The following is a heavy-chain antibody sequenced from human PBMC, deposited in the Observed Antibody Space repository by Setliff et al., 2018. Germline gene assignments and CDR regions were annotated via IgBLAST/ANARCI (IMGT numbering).Heavy chain of an antibody. Sequence: SETLSLTCTVSGGSISTYYWTWIRQPPGKALEWIGYIYYSGTTNYSPSLKSRVTISVDTSKNQFSLKLSSVTAADTAVYYCARVRRVVIAYYYYMDVWGKGTTVTVSS. V-gene: IGHV4-59*12. CDR3: ARVRRVVIAYYYYMDV. CDR2: IYYSGTT. CDR1: GGSISTYY. D-gene: IGHD2-21*01. J-gene: IGHJ6*03.